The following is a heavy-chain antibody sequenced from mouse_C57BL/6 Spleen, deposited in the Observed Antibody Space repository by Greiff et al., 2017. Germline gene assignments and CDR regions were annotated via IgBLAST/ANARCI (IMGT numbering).Heavy chain of an antibody. D-gene: IGHD1-1*01. J-gene: IGHJ2*01. CDR2: IYPGSGST. CDR1: GYTFTSYW. Sequence: QVQLQQPGAELVKPGASVKMSCKASGYTFTSYWITWVKQRPGQGLEWIGDIYPGSGSTNYNETFKSKATLTVDTSSSTAYMQLSSLTSEDSAVDYCARDGSIPYYFDYWRQGTTLTVSS. V-gene: IGHV1-55*01. CDR3: ARDGSIPYYFDY.